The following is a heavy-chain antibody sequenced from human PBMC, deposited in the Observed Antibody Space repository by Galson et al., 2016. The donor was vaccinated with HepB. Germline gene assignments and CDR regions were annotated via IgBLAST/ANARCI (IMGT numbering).Heavy chain of an antibody. CDR1: GGTFSTYA. D-gene: IGHD6-19*01. V-gene: IGHV1-69*13. CDR2: IISMLDTT. J-gene: IGHJ4*02. CDR3: ARDGYSSGWDRDGY. Sequence: SVKVSCKASGGTFSTYAINWVRQAPGQGLEWMGGIISMLDTTNYAQKFQGRLTITADESTRTAFMDLSSLRSEDTAMYYCARDGYSSGWDRDGYWGQGTLVTVSS.